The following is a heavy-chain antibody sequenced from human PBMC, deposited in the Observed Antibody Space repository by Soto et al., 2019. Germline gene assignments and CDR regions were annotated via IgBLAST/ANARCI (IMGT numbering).Heavy chain of an antibody. V-gene: IGHV1-69*11. D-gene: IGHD1-26*01. J-gene: IGHJ4*02. Sequence: QVQLVQSGAEVKKPGSSVKVSCKASGGTFSSYAISWVRQAPGQGLEWMGGIIPILGTANYAQKFQGRVTITAHESTSTAYMELSSRKSEATTVYYCAGGDRKATLPDYWGQGTMVIVSS. CDR3: AGGDRKATLPDY. CDR2: IIPILGTA. CDR1: GGTFSSYA.